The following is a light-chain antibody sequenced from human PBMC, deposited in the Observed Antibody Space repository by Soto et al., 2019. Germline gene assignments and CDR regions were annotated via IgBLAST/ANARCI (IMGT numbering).Light chain of an antibody. CDR1: SSDVGGYKY. CDR2: DVS. Sequence: QSALTQPASVSGSPGQSITISCTGTSSDVGGYKYVAWYQQHPGKAPKLMTYDVSHRPSGISDRFSGSVSGNTASLTISGLQTEDEADYYCSSYTSSSTVFGTGTKVTVL. CDR3: SSYTSSSTV. J-gene: IGLJ1*01. V-gene: IGLV2-14*03.